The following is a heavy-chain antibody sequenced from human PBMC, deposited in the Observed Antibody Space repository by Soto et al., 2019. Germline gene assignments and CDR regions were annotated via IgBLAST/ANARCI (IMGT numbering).Heavy chain of an antibody. CDR3: AREANRSGFYVFDI. J-gene: IGHJ3*02. Sequence: GKRLEWMGWINAGNGTTNYAQKFQGRVTITRDTSASTAYMELSSLRSEDTAVYYCAREANRSGFYVFDI. CDR2: INAGNGTT. D-gene: IGHD6-19*01. V-gene: IGHV1-3*01.